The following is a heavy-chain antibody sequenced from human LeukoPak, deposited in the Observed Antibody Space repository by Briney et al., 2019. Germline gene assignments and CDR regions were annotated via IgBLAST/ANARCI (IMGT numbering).Heavy chain of an antibody. D-gene: IGHD2-2*01. CDR3: ARGGAYHAFDI. CDR2: INHDGSGT. V-gene: IGHV3-74*01. CDR1: GFTLSSSW. J-gene: IGHJ3*02. Sequence: GGPLRLPCAASGFTLSSSWIYWFRKAPGKGLVYVSRINHDGSGTTYAGPVKGRFTISRDNAKNTLYLQMDSLRVEDTAVYYCARGGAYHAFDIWGQGTMVTVSS.